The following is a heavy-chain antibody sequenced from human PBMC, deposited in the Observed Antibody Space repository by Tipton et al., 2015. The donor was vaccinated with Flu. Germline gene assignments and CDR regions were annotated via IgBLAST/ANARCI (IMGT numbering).Heavy chain of an antibody. V-gene: IGHV1-69*01. Sequence: QLVQSGPEVKKPGSSVKVSCKVSGVIFSNYAINWVRQAPGQGLEWMGGIIPLFGAATYAQKFQGRVTMTADDSSKTSYMELASLRSEDTAVYYCARRSRLYDASFDPWGQGTLVIVSS. D-gene: IGHD3-16*02. CDR2: IIPLFGAA. CDR3: ARRSRLYDASFDP. J-gene: IGHJ5*02. CDR1: GVIFSNYA.